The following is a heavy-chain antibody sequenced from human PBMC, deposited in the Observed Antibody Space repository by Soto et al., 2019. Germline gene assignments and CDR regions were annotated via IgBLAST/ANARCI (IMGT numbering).Heavy chain of an antibody. V-gene: IGHV3-33*01. CDR2: IWYDGSNK. CDR3: VRGMTNPYYYGMDV. CDR1: GFTFSSYG. Sequence: QVQLVESGGGVVQPGRSLRLSCAASGFTFSSYGMHWVRQAPGKGLEWVAVIWYDGSNKYYADSVKGRFTISRDNSKNTLYLQMNSLRAEDTAVYYCVRGMTNPYYYGMDVWGQGTTVTVSS. J-gene: IGHJ6*02. D-gene: IGHD2-8*01.